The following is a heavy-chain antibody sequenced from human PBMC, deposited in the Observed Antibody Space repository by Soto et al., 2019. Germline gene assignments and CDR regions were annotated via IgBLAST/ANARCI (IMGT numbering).Heavy chain of an antibody. CDR1: GFTFNTYS. V-gene: IGHV3-21*01. Sequence: EVQLVESGGGLVKPGGSLRLSCAASGFTFNTYSLNWVRQAPGKGLEWVSSISSRSDYKYYADSVKGRFTISRDDAKKSLYLQMNSLRAEDTAVYYCARLKQVCDGIVRSYFYYAMDVWGQGTTVTVSS. J-gene: IGHJ6*02. D-gene: IGHD2-21*01. CDR3: ARLKQVCDGIVRSYFYYAMDV. CDR2: ISSRSDYK.